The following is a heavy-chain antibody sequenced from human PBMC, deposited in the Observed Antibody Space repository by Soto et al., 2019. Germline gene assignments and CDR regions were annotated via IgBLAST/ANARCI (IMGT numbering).Heavy chain of an antibody. J-gene: IGHJ4*01. Sequence: ASVKVSCKASGYSFMSYGVSWVRQAPGQGLEWKGWISVYIGDTNYAQKFQGRVSMTTDTSTGTAFMELRSLTSDDTAMYYCARANDFWSGYWHYFDYWG. V-gene: IGHV1-18*01. CDR2: ISVYIGDT. D-gene: IGHD3-3*01. CDR1: GYSFMSYG. CDR3: ARANDFWSGYWHYFDY.